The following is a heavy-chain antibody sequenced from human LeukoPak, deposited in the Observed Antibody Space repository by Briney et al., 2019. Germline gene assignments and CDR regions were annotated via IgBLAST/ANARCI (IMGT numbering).Heavy chain of an antibody. Sequence: PGGSLRLSCAASGFTFTSYSMNWVRQAPGKGLEWVSSISSSSSYIYYADSVKGRFTVSRDNSKNTLYLQMNSLRAEDTAVYYCAKGSRAAAGEDYYYYYYMDVWGKGTTVTISS. D-gene: IGHD6-13*01. J-gene: IGHJ6*03. V-gene: IGHV3-21*04. CDR3: AKGSRAAAGEDYYYYYYMDV. CDR1: GFTFTSYS. CDR2: ISSSSSYI.